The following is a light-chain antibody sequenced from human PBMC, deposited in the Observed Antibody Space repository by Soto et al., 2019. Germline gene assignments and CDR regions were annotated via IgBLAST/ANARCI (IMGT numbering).Light chain of an antibody. CDR1: SSNIGSNT. J-gene: IGLJ7*01. V-gene: IGLV1-44*01. CDR2: SNN. Sequence: QPVLTQPPSASGTPGQRVTISCSGSSSNIGSNTVNWYQQLPGTAPKLLIYSNNQRPSGVPDRFSGSKSGTSASLAISGLQCEDEADYYCAAWDDSLNGYAVCGGGTQLTVL. CDR3: AAWDDSLNGYAV.